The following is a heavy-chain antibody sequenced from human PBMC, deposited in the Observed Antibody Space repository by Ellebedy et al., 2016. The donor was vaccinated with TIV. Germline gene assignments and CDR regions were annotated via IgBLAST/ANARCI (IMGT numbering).Heavy chain of an antibody. CDR3: AKDWTRGGGYFVSWFDP. D-gene: IGHD5-12*01. J-gene: IGHJ5*02. CDR1: GGSIDSDNY. Sequence: MPSETLSLTCGVSGGSIDSDNYWSWVRQPPGKGLEWIGEVYRVGHTNYNPSLKSRLTISLDKSKNQFSLNLKSMTAADTAMYYCAKDWTRGGGYFVSWFDPWGQGTLVTVSS. V-gene: IGHV4-4*02. CDR2: VYRVGHT.